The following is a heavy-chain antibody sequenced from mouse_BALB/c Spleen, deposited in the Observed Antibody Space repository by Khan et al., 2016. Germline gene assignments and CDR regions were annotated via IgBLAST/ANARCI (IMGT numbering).Heavy chain of an antibody. CDR3: TRSPTATRYCDG. CDR2: IRYSRST. V-gene: IGHV3-2*02. CDR1: AYSITSDYA. D-gene: IGHD1-2*01. J-gene: IGHJ1*01. Sequence: EVQLQESGPGLVKPSQSLSLTCTVTAYSITSDYAWNWIRQFPGNKLEWLVYIRYSRSTTYNPSLKSRISITRYTSKNQFFLQLYSVTTTDTATYVCTRSPTATRYCDGWGAGTTLTVSS.